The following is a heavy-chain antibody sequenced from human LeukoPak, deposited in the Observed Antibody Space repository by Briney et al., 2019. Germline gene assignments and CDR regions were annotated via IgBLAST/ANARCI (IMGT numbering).Heavy chain of an antibody. CDR1: GFTFSSYW. CDR3: ARLYRNAFDY. D-gene: IGHD1-1*01. J-gene: IGHJ4*02. Sequence: GGSLRLSCAASGFTFSSYWRSWLRQAPGKGLEWVGNIKQDGSEKYYVDSVKGRFTISRDNAKNSLYLQMNSLRVEDTAVYYCARLYRNAFDYWGQGTLVTVSS. V-gene: IGHV3-7*01. CDR2: IKQDGSEK.